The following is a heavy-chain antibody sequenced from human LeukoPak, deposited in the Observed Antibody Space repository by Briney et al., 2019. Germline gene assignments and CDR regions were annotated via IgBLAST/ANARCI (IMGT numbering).Heavy chain of an antibody. V-gene: IGHV3-21*01. CDR2: ISSSSSYI. D-gene: IGHD2-15*01. CDR3: ARVPVVVAASYFDY. Sequence: GGSLRLSRAASGFTFSSYSMNWVRQAPGKGLEWVSSISSSSSYIYYADSVKGRFTISRDNAKNSLYLQMNSLRAEDTAVYYCARVPVVVAASYFDYWGQGTLVTVSS. J-gene: IGHJ4*02. CDR1: GFTFSSYS.